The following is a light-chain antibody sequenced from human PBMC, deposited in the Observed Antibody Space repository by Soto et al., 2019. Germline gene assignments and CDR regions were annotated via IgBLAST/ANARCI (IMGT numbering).Light chain of an antibody. V-gene: IGKV3-20*01. CDR2: GVS. CDR3: QQYDSSPRT. Sequence: ESVLTQSPGTLSLSPGERATLSCRASQSVGSDFLAWYQQKPGQAPSPLIYGVSSRATGIPDRFSGSGSGTDFTLTISRLEPEDFAVYYCQQYDSSPRTFGQGTKVDIK. CDR1: QSVGSDF. J-gene: IGKJ1*01.